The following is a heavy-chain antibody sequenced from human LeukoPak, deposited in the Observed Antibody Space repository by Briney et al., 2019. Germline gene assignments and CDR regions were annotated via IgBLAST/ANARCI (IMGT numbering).Heavy chain of an antibody. D-gene: IGHD3-22*01. CDR3: ARVLNYYDSSGYYFSY. V-gene: IGHV3-30*03. Sequence: GGSLRLSCAASGFTFSSHGIHWVRQAPGKGLEWVAVISYAGSDKYYADSVKGRFTISRDNSKNTLYLQMNSLRAEDTAVYYCARVLNYYDSSGYYFSYWGQGTLVTVSS. CDR1: GFTFSSHG. J-gene: IGHJ4*02. CDR2: ISYAGSDK.